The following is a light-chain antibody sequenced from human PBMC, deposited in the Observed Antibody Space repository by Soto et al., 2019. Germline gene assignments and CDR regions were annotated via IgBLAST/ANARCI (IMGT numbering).Light chain of an antibody. Sequence: DIQMTQSPSTLSASVGDRVTITCRASQSISTWLAWYQQKPGKAPKLLIYEASTLENGVPSRFSGSGSGTEFTLTISSLQPDDFATYFCKQYESYSASFGQGTKVGIK. CDR2: EAS. CDR1: QSISTW. J-gene: IGKJ1*01. V-gene: IGKV1-5*03. CDR3: KQYESYSAS.